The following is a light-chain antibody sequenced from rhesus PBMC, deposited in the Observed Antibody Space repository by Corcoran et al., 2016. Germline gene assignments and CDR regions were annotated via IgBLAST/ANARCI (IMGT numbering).Light chain of an antibody. CDR3: KQGYSYPRT. Sequence: DIQMTQSPSSLSASVGDRVTITCQASQSLSNYLNWYQQKQGKIPKLLIYRASSLQSGIPFMFSGSGFGTEFTLTISSLKPEDFATYDCKQGYSYPRTFGQGTKVEIK. CDR2: RAS. CDR1: QSLSNY. V-gene: IGKV1S9*01. J-gene: IGKJ1*01.